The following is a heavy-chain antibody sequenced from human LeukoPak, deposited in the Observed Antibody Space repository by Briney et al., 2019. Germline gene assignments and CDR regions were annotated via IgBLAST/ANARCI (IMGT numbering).Heavy chain of an antibody. J-gene: IGHJ3*02. Sequence: GGSLRLSCAASGFTFSRSWMTWVRQAPGKGLEWVANIKEDGSAENYVDTVKGRFTISRDNAKNSLYLQMNSLRAEDTAVYYCARDSAYNAFDIWGQGTMVTVSS. CDR2: IKEDGSAE. CDR1: GFTFSRSW. V-gene: IGHV3-7*01. D-gene: IGHD5-12*01. CDR3: ARDSAYNAFDI.